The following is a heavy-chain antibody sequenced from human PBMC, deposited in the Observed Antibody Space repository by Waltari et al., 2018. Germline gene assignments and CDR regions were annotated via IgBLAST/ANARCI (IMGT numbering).Heavy chain of an antibody. D-gene: IGHD2-2*01. J-gene: IGHJ4*02. CDR3: ARDESSTSHHFDY. V-gene: IGHV4-59*01. CDR1: GGSISSYY. Sequence: QVQLQESGPGLVKPSETLSLTCTVSGGSISSYYWSWIRQPPGKGLECIGYIYYIGSTNYNPALKSRVTISVDTSKNQFSLKLSSVTAADTAVYYCARDESSTSHHFDYWGQGTLVTVSS. CDR2: IYYIGST.